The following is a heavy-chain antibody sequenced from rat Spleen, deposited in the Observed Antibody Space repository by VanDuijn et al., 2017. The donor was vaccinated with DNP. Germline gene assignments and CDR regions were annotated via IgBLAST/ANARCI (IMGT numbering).Heavy chain of an antibody. V-gene: IGHV5-20*01. J-gene: IGHJ4*01. CDR2: ISYDGGIT. CDR1: GFTFSDYY. CDR3: TTILGPPMDA. Sequence: EVQLMESGGGLVQPGRSLKLSCAASGFTFSDYYMAWVRQAPTKGLEWVAYISYDGGITNYGDSVKGRFTISRDNAKSNLYLQMDSLRSEDAATYYCTTILGPPMDAWGQGTSVTVSS. D-gene: IGHD4-2*01.